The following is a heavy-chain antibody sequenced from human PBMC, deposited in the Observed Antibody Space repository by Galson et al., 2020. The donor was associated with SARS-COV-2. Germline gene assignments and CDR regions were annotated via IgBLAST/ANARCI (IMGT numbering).Heavy chain of an antibody. CDR2: ISYDGSNK. CDR3: AKDKLIRYYDSSGYNDY. J-gene: IGHJ4*02. D-gene: IGHD3-22*01. Sequence: GESLKISCTASGFTFSSYGMHWVRQAPGKGLEWVAVISYDGSNKYYADSVKGRFTISRDNSKNTLYLQMNSLRAEDTAVYYCAKDKLIRYYDSSGYNDYWGQGTLVTVSS. CDR1: GFTFSSYG. V-gene: IGHV3-30*18.